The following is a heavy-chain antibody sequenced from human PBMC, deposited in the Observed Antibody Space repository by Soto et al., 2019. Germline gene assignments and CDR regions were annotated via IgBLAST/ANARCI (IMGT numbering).Heavy chain of an antibody. CDR3: ARGSGTQNL. D-gene: IGHD1-26*01. V-gene: IGHV3-11*01. J-gene: IGHJ4*02. Sequence: QVQLVESGGALVKPGGSLRLSCAASGFIFSDYAMSWIRQAPGKGLEWVSYISGSSSDIYYVDSVKGRFTISRDNAKNSLYLQMNSLRAEDTAIYYCARGSGTQNLWGQGTLVTVSS. CDR2: ISGSSSDI. CDR1: GFIFSDYA.